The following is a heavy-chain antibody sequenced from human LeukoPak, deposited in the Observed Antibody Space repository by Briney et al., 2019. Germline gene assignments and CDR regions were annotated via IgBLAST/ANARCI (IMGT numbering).Heavy chain of an antibody. Sequence: GGSLRLSCAASGFTFDDYAMHWVRQAPGKGLEWVSTINWDSSRTAYADSVKGRFTISRDSAKNSLYLQMNSLRAEDTAVYYCARAGGRDSSGWYSGFPLGYWGQGTLVTVSS. CDR1: GFTFDDYA. CDR2: INWDSSRT. V-gene: IGHV3-9*01. D-gene: IGHD6-19*01. CDR3: ARAGGRDSSGWYSGFPLGY. J-gene: IGHJ4*02.